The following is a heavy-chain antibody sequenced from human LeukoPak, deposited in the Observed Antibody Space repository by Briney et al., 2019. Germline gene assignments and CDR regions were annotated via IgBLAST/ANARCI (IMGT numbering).Heavy chain of an antibody. CDR2: SYIGGNT. V-gene: IGHV4-4*07. CDR3: AREGEIPYSYYYMDV. CDR1: GGPISRYY. Sequence: PSETLSLTCSVSGGPISRYYWSWVRQPAGKGLEWIGLSYIGGNTNYNPSLKSRVTVSIDTSKNQLSLKVTSVTAADTAVYYCAREGEIPYSYYYMDVWGKGTTVTVSS. J-gene: IGHJ6*03. D-gene: IGHD2-2*01.